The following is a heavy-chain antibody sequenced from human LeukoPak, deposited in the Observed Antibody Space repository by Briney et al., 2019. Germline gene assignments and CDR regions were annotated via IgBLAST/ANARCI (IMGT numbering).Heavy chain of an antibody. CDR2: ISYDGSKK. D-gene: IGHD3-10*01. Sequence: QPGGSLTLSCAASGFTFSSYGMRLVRPAPREGLEWVAVISYDGSKKYYADSVKGRFTITRDNFKNTLYLQMNSLTPEDTAVYYCAKDLMRDRWCGESWGQGTLVTVSS. J-gene: IGHJ5*02. CDR3: AKDLMRDRWCGES. CDR1: GFTFSSYG. V-gene: IGHV3-30*18.